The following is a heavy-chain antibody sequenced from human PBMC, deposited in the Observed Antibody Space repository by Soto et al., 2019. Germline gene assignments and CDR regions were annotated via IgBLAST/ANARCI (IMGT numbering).Heavy chain of an antibody. CDR2: IIPIFNTS. D-gene: IGHD4-17*01. Sequence: QVQLVQSGADVKKPGSSVRVSCKASGGSFNSHSFSWVRQAPGQGLEWVGTIIPIFNTSTYAERFQGRVTITADASTSTAYLDLSTITSEDSAVYYWATDDTVMVGDDRAFDIWGQGTMVTVSS. V-gene: IGHV1-69*18. CDR3: ATDDTVMVGDDRAFDI. CDR1: GGSFNSHS. J-gene: IGHJ3*02.